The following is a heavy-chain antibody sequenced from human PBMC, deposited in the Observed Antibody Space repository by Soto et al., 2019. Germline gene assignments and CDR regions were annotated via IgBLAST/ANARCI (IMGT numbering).Heavy chain of an antibody. V-gene: IGHV3-23*01. CDR3: AKVRFFGSGPHLNPFFDD. Sequence: GGSLRLSCAASGFTFSRNAMSWVRQAPGKGLQWVSALTGGGDYTFYTDSVKGRFTISRDNFKNTVYLQMNGLRAEDTAVYYCAKVRFFGSGPHLNPFFDDWGQGALVTVSS. J-gene: IGHJ4*02. CDR1: GFTFSRNA. D-gene: IGHD3-10*01. CDR2: LTGGGDYT.